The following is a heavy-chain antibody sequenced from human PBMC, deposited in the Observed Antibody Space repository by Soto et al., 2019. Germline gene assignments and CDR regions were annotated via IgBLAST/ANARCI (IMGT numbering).Heavy chain of an antibody. D-gene: IGHD6-19*01. CDR1: GFTFSSYS. CDR2: ISSSSSYI. V-gene: IGHV3-21*01. CDR3: ARDEYSSGDDEYFQH. Sequence: GGSLRLSCAASGFTFSSYSMNWVRQAPGKGLEWVSSISSSSSYIYYADSVKGRFTISRDNAKNSLYLQMNSLRAEDTAVYYCARDEYSSGDDEYFQHWGQGTLVTVSS. J-gene: IGHJ1*01.